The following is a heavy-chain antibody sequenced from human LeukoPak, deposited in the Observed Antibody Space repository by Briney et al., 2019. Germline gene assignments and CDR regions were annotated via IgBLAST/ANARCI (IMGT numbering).Heavy chain of an antibody. CDR1: GFTFSSYA. V-gene: IGHV3-23*01. CDR3: AKDMAVETYYYDSSGYRLDY. D-gene: IGHD3-22*01. J-gene: IGHJ4*02. CDR2: ISGSGGST. Sequence: GGSLRLSCAASGFTFSSYAMSWVRQAPGKGLEWVSAISGSGGSTYYADSVKGRFTISRDNSKNTLYLQMNSLRAEDTAVYYCAKDMAVETYYYDSSGYRLDYWGQGTLVTVSS.